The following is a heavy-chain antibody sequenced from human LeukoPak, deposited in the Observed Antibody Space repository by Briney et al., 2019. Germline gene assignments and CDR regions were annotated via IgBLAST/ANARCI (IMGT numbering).Heavy chain of an antibody. Sequence: GGSLRLSCAASGFTFSSYWMSWVRQAPGKGLEWVANIKQDGSEKYYVDSVKGRFTISRDNAKNTLYMQMSSLRVDDTAVYYCVREASGVSSSAFDVWGQGTMVTVSS. CDR3: VREASGVSSSAFDV. J-gene: IGHJ3*01. CDR1: GFTFSSYW. CDR2: IKQDGSEK. V-gene: IGHV3-7*01. D-gene: IGHD1-26*01.